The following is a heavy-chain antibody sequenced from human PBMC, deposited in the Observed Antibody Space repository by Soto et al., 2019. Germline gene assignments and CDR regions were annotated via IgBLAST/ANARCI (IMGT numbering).Heavy chain of an antibody. J-gene: IGHJ4*02. CDR3: ARGGGSDSFDY. CDR2: INHLETT. CDR1: GASITFGGYS. Sequence: PSETLSLTCTVSGASITFGGYSWSWIRQTPGKGLEWIGYINHLETTFYNPSFGSRLTLPIDRAKNQFSLKLHSMSAADRAVYFCARGGGSDSFDYWGQGILVTVSS. V-gene: IGHV4-30-2*01. D-gene: IGHD1-26*01.